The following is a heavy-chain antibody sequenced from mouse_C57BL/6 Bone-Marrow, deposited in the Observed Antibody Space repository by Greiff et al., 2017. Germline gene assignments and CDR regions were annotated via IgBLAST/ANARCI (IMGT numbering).Heavy chain of an antibody. CDR3: ARKGDYSNYVGLAY. J-gene: IGHJ3*01. V-gene: IGHV2-2*01. CDR2: IWGGGST. D-gene: IGHD2-5*01. CDR1: GFSLTSYG. Sequence: QVQLQQSGPGLVQPSQSLSITCTVSGFSLTSYGVHWVRQSPGKGLEWLGVIWGGGSTDSNAAFISRLSISKDNSKSQVFFKMNSLQADDTAIYYCARKGDYSNYVGLAYWGQGTLVTVSA.